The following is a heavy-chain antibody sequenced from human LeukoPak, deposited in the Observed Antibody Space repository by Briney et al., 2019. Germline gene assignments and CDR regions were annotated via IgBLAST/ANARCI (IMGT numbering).Heavy chain of an antibody. V-gene: IGHV3-53*01. Sequence: GGSLRLSCAASGFTVSSNYMSWVRQAPGKGLEWVSVIYNDGSTNYADSVKGRFTISRDNSKNTVYLQMNSLRAEDTAVYYCARDLDSYGDYWGQGTLVTVSS. J-gene: IGHJ4*02. D-gene: IGHD5-18*01. CDR3: ARDLDSYGDY. CDR1: GFTVSSNY. CDR2: IYNDGST.